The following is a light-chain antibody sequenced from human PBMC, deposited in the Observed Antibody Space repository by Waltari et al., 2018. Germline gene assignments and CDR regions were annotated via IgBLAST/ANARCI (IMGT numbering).Light chain of an antibody. J-gene: IGKJ1*01. Sequence: EIMLTQSPGTLSLSPGERATLSCRASQSISRYLAWYQQKPGQAPRRLIYEASRRATGTPDRFSGSGSGTDFSLTISRLEPEDFAVYYCQKYESLPATFGQGTKVEIK. CDR1: QSISRY. V-gene: IGKV3-20*01. CDR3: QKYESLPAT. CDR2: EAS.